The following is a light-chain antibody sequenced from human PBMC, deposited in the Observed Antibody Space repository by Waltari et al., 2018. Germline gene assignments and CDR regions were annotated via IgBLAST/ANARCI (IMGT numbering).Light chain of an antibody. J-gene: IGLJ2*01. CDR2: EVS. Sequence: QSALTQPASVSGSPGQSITISCTGSSSHVGGYNYVSWFQQHPGKAPKLMIYEVSNRPSGVSDRFSGSKSGNTASLTISGLQPEDEADYYCSSYTSSTTVVFGGGTKLTVL. CDR3: SSYTSSTTVV. CDR1: SSHVGGYNY. V-gene: IGLV2-14*01.